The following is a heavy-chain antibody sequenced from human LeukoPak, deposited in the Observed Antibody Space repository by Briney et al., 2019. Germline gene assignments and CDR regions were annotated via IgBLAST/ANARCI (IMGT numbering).Heavy chain of an antibody. CDR1: GYTFTSYG. V-gene: IGHV1-18*01. CDR3: ARGTGTYNNFYNWLDP. D-gene: IGHD4-11*01. Sequence: ASVKVSCKSSGYTFTSYGIIWVRQAPGQGLEWMGWISTYNGNTNYAQKLQGRVTMTTDTSTSTVYMELSSLRSEDTAVYYCARGTGTYNNFYNWLDPWGQGTLVTVSS. CDR2: ISTYNGNT. J-gene: IGHJ5*02.